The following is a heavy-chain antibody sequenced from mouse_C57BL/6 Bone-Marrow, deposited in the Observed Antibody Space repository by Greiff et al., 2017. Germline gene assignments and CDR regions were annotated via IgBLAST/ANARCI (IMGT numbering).Heavy chain of an antibody. Sequence: DVQLQQSGPELVKPGASVKIPCKASGYTFTDYNMDWVKQSHGKSLEWIGDINPNNGGTIYNQKFKGKATLTVDKSSSTAYMELRSLTSEHTAVYYGAKKEGEYGINDFDYWGQGTTLTGSS. CDR3: AKKEGEYGINDFDY. D-gene: IGHD1-1*01. CDR1: GYTFTDYN. J-gene: IGHJ2*01. CDR2: INPNNGGT. V-gene: IGHV1-18*01.